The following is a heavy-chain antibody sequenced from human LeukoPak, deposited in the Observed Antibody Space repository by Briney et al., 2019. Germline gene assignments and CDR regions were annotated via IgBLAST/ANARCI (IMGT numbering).Heavy chain of an antibody. J-gene: IGHJ6*02. D-gene: IGHD1/OR15-1a*01. CDR3: ASGLRKITGTPHYYYGMDV. CDR2: IIPIFGTA. V-gene: IGHV1-69*01. Sequence: SVKVSCKASGGTFSSYAISWVRQAPGQGLEWMGGIIPIFGTANYAQKFQGRVTITADESTSTAYMELSSLRSEDTAVYYCASGLRKITGTPHYYYGMDVWGQGTTVTVSS. CDR1: GGTFSSYA.